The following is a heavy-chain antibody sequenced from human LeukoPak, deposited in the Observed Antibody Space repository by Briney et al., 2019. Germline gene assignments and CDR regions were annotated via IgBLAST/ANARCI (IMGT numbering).Heavy chain of an antibody. V-gene: IGHV3-48*01. CDR3: AKDPNDYGVYYFDY. CDR2: ISDSSHAI. Sequence: PGGSLRLSCAASGFTFSSYSMIWVRQAPGKGLEWVSYISDSSHAIYHADSVKGRFAISRDNAKDSLYLQMNSLRAEDTAVYYCAKDPNDYGVYYFDYWGQGTLVTVSS. D-gene: IGHD4-17*01. CDR1: GFTFSSYS. J-gene: IGHJ4*02.